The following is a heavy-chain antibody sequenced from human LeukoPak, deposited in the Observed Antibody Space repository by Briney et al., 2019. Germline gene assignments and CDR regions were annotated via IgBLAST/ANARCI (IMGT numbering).Heavy chain of an antibody. V-gene: IGHV3-23*01. J-gene: IGHJ4*02. CDR2: ISGSGGST. CDR3: AKDLAGSGSYSFDY. CDR1: GFTFSNYA. Sequence: TGGSWRLSCAASGFTFSNYAMNWVRQAPGRGLEWVSAISGSGGSTYYADSVKGRFTISRDNSKNTLYLQMNSLRAEDTAVYYCAKDLAGSGSYSFDYWGQGTLVTVSS. D-gene: IGHD1-26*01.